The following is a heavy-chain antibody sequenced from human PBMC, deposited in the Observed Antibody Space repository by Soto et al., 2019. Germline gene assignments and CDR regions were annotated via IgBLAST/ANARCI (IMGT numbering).Heavy chain of an antibody. V-gene: IGHV1-46*01. J-gene: IGHJ6*02. Sequence: ASVKVSCKASGYTFTSYYMHWVRQAPGQGLEWMGIINPSGGSTSYGQKFQGRVTMTRDTSTSTVYMELSSLRSEDTAVYYCARDRRDYGGNSDYYYYGMDVWGQGTTVAVSS. CDR1: GYTFTSYY. CDR2: INPSGGST. CDR3: ARDRRDYGGNSDYYYYGMDV. D-gene: IGHD4-17*01.